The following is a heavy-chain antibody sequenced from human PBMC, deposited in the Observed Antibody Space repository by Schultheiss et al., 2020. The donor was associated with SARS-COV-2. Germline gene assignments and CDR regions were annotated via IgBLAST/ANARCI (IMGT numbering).Heavy chain of an antibody. CDR3: ARGRCSSTSCQSNWFDP. CDR2: IIPIFGTA. J-gene: IGHJ5*02. D-gene: IGHD2-2*01. CDR1: GGTFSSYA. V-gene: IGHV1-69*13. Sequence: SVKVSCKASGGTFSSYAISWVRQAPGQGLEWMGGIIPIFGTANYAQKFQGRVTITADESTSTAYMELSSLRSEDTAVYYCARGRCSSTSCQSNWFDPWGQGTLVTVSS.